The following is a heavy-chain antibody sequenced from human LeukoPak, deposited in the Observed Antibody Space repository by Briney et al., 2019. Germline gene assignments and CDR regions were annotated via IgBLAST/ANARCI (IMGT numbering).Heavy chain of an antibody. CDR1: GGSISSYY. D-gene: IGHD2-15*01. Sequence: SQTLSLTCTVSGGSISSYYWSWIRQPAGKGMEWIGRIYTSVSTNYNPSLKSRVTMSVDTSKNQFSLKLSSVTAADTAVYYCARGAPGYCSGGSCYTPFFDYWGQGTLVTVSS. CDR2: IYTSVST. CDR3: ARGAPGYCSGGSCYTPFFDY. V-gene: IGHV4-4*07. J-gene: IGHJ4*02.